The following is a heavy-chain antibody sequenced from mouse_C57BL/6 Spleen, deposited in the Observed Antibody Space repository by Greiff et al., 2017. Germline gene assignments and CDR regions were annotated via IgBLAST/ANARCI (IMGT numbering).Heavy chain of an antibody. CDR1: GYSITSGYY. CDR2: ISYDGSN. V-gene: IGHV3-6*01. Sequence: ESGPGLVKPSQSLSLTCSVTGYSITSGYYWNWIRQFPGNKLEWMGYISYDGSNNYNPSLKNRISLTRDTSKNQFFLKLNSVTTEDTATYYCARGRISTTVVADWYFDVWGTGTTVTVSS. D-gene: IGHD1-1*01. CDR3: ARGRISTTVVADWYFDV. J-gene: IGHJ1*03.